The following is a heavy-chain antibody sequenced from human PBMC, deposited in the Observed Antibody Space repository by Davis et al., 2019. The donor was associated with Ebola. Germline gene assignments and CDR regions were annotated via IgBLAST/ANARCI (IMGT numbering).Heavy chain of an antibody. CDR2: INPITGGT. D-gene: IGHD3-22*01. CDR1: GYRFTSYY. CDR3: AREGGRYYDSSGYVFDI. J-gene: IGHJ3*02. V-gene: IGHV1-46*01. Sequence: ASVKVSCKASGYRFTSYYMHWVRQAPGQGLEWMGIINPITGGTSYAQNFQVRVNMTRDTSTSTVYMELSSLRSEDTAVYCCAREGGRYYDSSGYVFDIWGQGTMVKVSS.